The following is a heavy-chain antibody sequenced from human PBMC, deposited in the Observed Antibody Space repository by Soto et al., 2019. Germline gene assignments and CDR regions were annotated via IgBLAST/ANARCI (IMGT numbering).Heavy chain of an antibody. J-gene: IGHJ5*02. V-gene: IGHV3-23*01. CDR1: GFTFSSYA. CDR2: ISGSGGST. Sequence: LRLSCAASGFTFSSYAMSWVRQAPGKGLEWVSAISGSGGSTYYADSVKGRFTISRDNSKNTLYLQMNSLRAEDTAVYYCAKDPSNYYDSNWFDPWGQGTLVTVSS. CDR3: AKDPSNYYDSNWFDP. D-gene: IGHD3-22*01.